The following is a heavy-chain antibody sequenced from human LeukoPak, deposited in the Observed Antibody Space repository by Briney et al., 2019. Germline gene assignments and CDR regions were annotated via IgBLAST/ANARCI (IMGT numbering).Heavy chain of an antibody. CDR3: ARNYGSGSYYPFTLGY. CDR1: GGSISSYY. Sequence: SETLSLTCTVSGGSISSYYWSWIRQPPGPGLEWFGYIYYSGSTNYNPSLKIRVTISVDTSKNQFSLKLSSVTAADTAVYYCARNYGSGSYYPFTLGYWGQGTLVTVSS. D-gene: IGHD3-10*01. J-gene: IGHJ4*02. CDR2: IYYSGST. V-gene: IGHV4-59*01.